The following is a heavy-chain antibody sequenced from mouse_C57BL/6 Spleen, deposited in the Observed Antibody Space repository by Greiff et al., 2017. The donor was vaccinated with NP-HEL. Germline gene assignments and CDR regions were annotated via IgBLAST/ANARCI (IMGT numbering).Heavy chain of an antibody. J-gene: IGHJ2*01. V-gene: IGHV1-7*01. CDR2: INPSSGYT. CDR1: GYTFTSYW. D-gene: IGHD2-5*01. Sequence: VKLVESGAELAKPGASVTLSCKASGYTFTSYWMHWVKQRPGQGLEWIGYINPSSGYTKYNQKFKDKATLTADKSSSTAYMQLSSLTYEDSAVYYCARSYYRNRGIFDYWGQGTTLTVSS. CDR3: ARSYYRNRGIFDY.